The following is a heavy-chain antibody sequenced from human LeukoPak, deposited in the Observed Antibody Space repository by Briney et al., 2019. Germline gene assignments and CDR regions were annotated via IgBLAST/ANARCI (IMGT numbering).Heavy chain of an antibody. Sequence: GGSLRLSCAASGFTFSSYGMHWVRQAPGKGLEWVAVISYDGSNKYYADSVRGRFTISRDNSKNTLYLQMNSLRSEDTAVYYCARDIPPLIAAAEGPQPKQNDYWGQGTLVTVSS. CDR1: GFTFSSYG. J-gene: IGHJ4*02. V-gene: IGHV3-30*03. D-gene: IGHD6-13*01. CDR2: ISYDGSNK. CDR3: ARDIPPLIAAAEGPQPKQNDY.